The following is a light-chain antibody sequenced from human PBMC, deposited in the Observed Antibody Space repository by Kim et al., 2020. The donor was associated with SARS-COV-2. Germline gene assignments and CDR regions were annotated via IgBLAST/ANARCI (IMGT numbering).Light chain of an antibody. Sequence: DIQMTQSPSSLSASVGDRVTITCRASQSISSYINWYQQKPGKAPKLLIYAASSLQSGVPSRFSGSGSGTDFTLTISSLQPEDFATYYCQQSYSTPPYTFGQETKLEI. V-gene: IGKV1-39*01. J-gene: IGKJ2*01. CDR3: QQSYSTPPYT. CDR2: AAS. CDR1: QSISSY.